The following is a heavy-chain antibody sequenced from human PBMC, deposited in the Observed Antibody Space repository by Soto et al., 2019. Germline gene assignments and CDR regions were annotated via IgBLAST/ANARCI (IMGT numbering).Heavy chain of an antibody. Sequence: SETLSLTCTVSGGSIRGYHWSWIRQPPGKGLEWIGYTSDRGSTNYNPSLKSRVAISVSNNQFSLKLSSVTAADTAVYYCARTISEGSGGIWGQGTMVTVSS. J-gene: IGHJ3*02. CDR2: TSDRGST. D-gene: IGHD3-10*01. V-gene: IGHV4-59*08. CDR3: ARTISEGSGGI. CDR1: GGSIRGYH.